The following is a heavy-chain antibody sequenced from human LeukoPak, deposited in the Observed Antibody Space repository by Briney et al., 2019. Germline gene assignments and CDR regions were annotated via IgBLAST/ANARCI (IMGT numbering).Heavy chain of an antibody. D-gene: IGHD2-15*01. J-gene: IGHJ5*02. CDR1: GFTFRDYY. Sequence: PGGSLRLSCSASGFTFRDYYMSWIRQAPGKGLEWVSYISDGGSTVYYGDSVRGRFTISRDNAKKSVYLQMNSLRPEDTAVYYCARDRYYAESGAYPNWFDPWGQGTLVTVSS. CDR2: ISDGGSTV. V-gene: IGHV3-11*04. CDR3: ARDRYYAESGAYPNWFDP.